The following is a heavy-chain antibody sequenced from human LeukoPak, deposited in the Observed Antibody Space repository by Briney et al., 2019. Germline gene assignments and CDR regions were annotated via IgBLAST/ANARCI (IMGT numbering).Heavy chain of an antibody. CDR2: INPSGGST. Sequence: ASVKVSCKASGYTFTSYYMHWVRQAPGQGLEWMGIINPSGGSTSYAQKFQGRVTMTRDTSTSTVYMELSSLRSADTAVYYCARSAFPPLWFGELLFGGYFDYWGQGTLITVSS. CDR3: ARSAFPPLWFGELLFGGYFDY. CDR1: GYTFTSYY. J-gene: IGHJ4*02. D-gene: IGHD3-10*01. V-gene: IGHV1-46*01.